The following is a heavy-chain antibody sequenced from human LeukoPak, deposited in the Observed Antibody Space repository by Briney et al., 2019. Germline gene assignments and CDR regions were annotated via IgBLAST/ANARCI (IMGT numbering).Heavy chain of an antibody. CDR2: IYYSGST. CDR1: GGSISSGDYY. J-gene: IGHJ4*02. D-gene: IGHD4-17*01. CDR3: ARSGGTTVTKIFDY. Sequence: SEILSLTCTVSGGSISSGDYYWSWIRQPPGKGLEWIGYIYYSGSTYYNPSLKSRVTISVDTSKNQFSLKLSSVTAADTAVYYCARSGGTTVTKIFDYWGQGTLVTVSS. V-gene: IGHV4-30-4*01.